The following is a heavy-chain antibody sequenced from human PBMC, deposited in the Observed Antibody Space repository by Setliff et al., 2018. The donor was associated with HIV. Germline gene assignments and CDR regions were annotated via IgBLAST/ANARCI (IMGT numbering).Heavy chain of an antibody. CDR2: IIPIFGTA. CDR3: GRQLSNALES. J-gene: IGHJ4*02. Sequence: ASVKVSCKASGYTFTTYGMNWVRQAPGRGLEWMGGIIPIFGTANYAQKFQGRVTITADESTSTAYMELSSLRSEDTAVYYCGRQLSNALESWGQGTLVTVSS. V-gene: IGHV1-69*13. CDR1: GYTFTTYG. D-gene: IGHD1-1*01.